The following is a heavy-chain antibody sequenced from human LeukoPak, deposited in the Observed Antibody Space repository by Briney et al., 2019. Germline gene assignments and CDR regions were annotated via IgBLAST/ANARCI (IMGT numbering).Heavy chain of an antibody. J-gene: IGHJ5*01. CDR3: ARGENSGSYFSYFDS. D-gene: IGHD3-10*01. CDR1: GGSFSGHY. V-gene: IGHV4-34*01. Sequence: PSETLSLTCAVYGGSFSGHYWTWIRQPPGKGLELMGNMDHTWSSTYNPSLTSRVTISKDSSKNQFSLSLGPVIAADTAVYFCARGENSGSYFSYFDSWAQGTTVTVSS. CDR2: MDHTWSS.